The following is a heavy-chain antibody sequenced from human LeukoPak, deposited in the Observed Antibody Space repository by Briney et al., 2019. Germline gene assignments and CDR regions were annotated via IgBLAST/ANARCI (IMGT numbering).Heavy chain of an antibody. V-gene: IGHV3-23*01. CDR3: AKSEYYYGSGGLYYFDY. Sequence: GGSLRLSCAASGFTFSSYAMSWVRQAPGKGLEWVSAISGSGGSTYYADSVKGRFTISRDNSKNTLYLQMNSLRAEDTAVYYCAKSEYYYGSGGLYYFDYWGQGTLVTVSS. CDR2: ISGSGGST. D-gene: IGHD3-10*01. J-gene: IGHJ4*02. CDR1: GFTFSSYA.